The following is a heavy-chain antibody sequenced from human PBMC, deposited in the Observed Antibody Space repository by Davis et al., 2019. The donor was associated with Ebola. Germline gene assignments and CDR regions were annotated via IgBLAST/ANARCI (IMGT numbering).Heavy chain of an antibody. CDR3: ATKTTGTTFFHY. V-gene: IGHV3-23*01. CDR1: GFTFSTYA. Sequence: GESLKISCAASGFTFSTYAMSWVRQAPGKGLEWVSTLSATGSHSYYADSVKGRFTISRDDAKNSLYLQMNSLRAEDTAVYYCATKTTGTTFFHYWGQGTLVTVSS. J-gene: IGHJ4*02. D-gene: IGHD1-1*01. CDR2: LSATGSHS.